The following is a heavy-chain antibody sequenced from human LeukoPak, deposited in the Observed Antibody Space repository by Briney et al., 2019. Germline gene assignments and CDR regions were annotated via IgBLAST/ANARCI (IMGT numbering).Heavy chain of an antibody. D-gene: IGHD2-2*01. J-gene: IGHJ4*02. V-gene: IGHV1-8*02. Sequence: ASVKVSCKASGYIFTSYDINWVRQAPGQGLEWMGWMNPNSGNTGYAQKFQGRVTMTRNTSISTAYMELSSLRSEDTAVYYCARLSSTSWNLFDYWGQGTLVTVSS. CDR1: GYIFTSYD. CDR3: ARLSSTSWNLFDY. CDR2: MNPNSGNT.